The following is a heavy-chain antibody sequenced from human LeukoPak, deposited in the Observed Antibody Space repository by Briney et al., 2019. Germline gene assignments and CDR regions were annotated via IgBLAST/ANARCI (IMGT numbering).Heavy chain of an antibody. CDR1: GFTFSSYW. CDR3: ARDGYSFGHDFDY. D-gene: IGHD5-18*01. V-gene: IGHV3-74*01. CDR2: IKGDGSST. J-gene: IGHJ4*02. Sequence: GGSLRLSCAASGFTFSSYWMHWVRHTPGKGLVWVSRIKGDGSSTSYADSVKGRFTISRDNPKNTLYLQMNSLRAEDTAVYYCARDGYSFGHDFDYWGQGTLVTVSS.